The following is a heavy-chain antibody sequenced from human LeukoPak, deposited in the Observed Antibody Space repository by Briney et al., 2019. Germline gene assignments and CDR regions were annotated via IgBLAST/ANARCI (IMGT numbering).Heavy chain of an antibody. Sequence: ASVKVSCKASGYTFTGYYMHWVRQAPGQGLEWMGWINLDSGRTNYARKFEGRVNMTRDTSITTGYMGLSRLRSDETAVYYCAREEGSGCYDSWGQGTRLTVSS. V-gene: IGHV1-2*02. CDR3: AREEGSGCYDS. J-gene: IGHJ4*02. D-gene: IGHD6-19*01. CDR2: INLDSGRT. CDR1: GYTFTGYY.